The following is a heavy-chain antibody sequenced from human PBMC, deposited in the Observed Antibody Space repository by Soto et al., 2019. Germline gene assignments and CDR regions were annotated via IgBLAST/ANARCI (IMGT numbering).Heavy chain of an antibody. V-gene: IGHV3-53*01. CDR1: GFTVSSNY. D-gene: IGHD2-15*01. CDR3: ARVKYCSGGSCLYGMDV. CDR2: IYSGVST. Sequence: GGSLRLSCAASGFTVSSNYMSWVRQAPGKGLEWVSVIYSGVSTYYADSVKGRFTISRDNSKNTLYLQMNSLRAEDTAVYYCARVKYCSGGSCLYGMDVWGQGTTVTVSS. J-gene: IGHJ6*02.